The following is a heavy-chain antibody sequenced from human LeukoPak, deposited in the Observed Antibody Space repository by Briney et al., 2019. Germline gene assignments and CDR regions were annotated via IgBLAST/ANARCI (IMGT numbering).Heavy chain of an antibody. CDR3: AKDLDPYYYDSSGYYYSFGY. Sequence: GGSLRLSCAASGFTFSSYAMSWVRQAPGKGLEWVSAISGSGGSTYYADSVKGRFTISRDNSKNTLYLQMNSLRAEDTAVYYCAKDLDPYYYDSSGYYYSFGYWGQGTLVTVSS. CDR1: GFTFSSYA. CDR2: ISGSGGST. J-gene: IGHJ4*02. D-gene: IGHD3-22*01. V-gene: IGHV3-23*01.